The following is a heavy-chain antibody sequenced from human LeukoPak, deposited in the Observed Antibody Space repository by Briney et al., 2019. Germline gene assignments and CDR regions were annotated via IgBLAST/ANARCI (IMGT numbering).Heavy chain of an antibody. V-gene: IGHV3-21*01. CDR1: GFTFSSYA. D-gene: IGHD6-13*01. CDR2: ISSSSSYI. J-gene: IGHJ6*03. CDR3: ARGVRAAADKRYYYYYMDV. Sequence: PGGSLRLSCAASGFTFSSYAMSWVRQAPGKGLEWVSSISSSSSYIYYADSVKGRFTISRDNAKNSLYLQMNSLRAEDTAVYYCARGVRAAADKRYYYYYMDVWGKGTTVTVSS.